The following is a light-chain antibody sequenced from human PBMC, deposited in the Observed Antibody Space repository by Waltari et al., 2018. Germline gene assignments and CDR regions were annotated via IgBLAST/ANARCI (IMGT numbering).Light chain of an antibody. CDR3: RQHRSWSPYT. Sequence: EIVLTQSPATLSLSPGERATLSCRASQSVGSFFAWYQQKPGQAPRLLLYDASNRATGSPDRLRGSRSSADFSLPISSREAEEVAVYYCRQHRSWSPYTFGQGTRLEIK. CDR1: QSVGSF. V-gene: IGKV3-11*01. CDR2: DAS. J-gene: IGKJ2*01.